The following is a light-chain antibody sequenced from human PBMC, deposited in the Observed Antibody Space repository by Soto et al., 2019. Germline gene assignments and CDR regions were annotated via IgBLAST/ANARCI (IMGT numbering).Light chain of an antibody. CDR3: QQYASSRT. CDR2: GAS. J-gene: IGKJ1*01. CDR1: QSVTTNY. Sequence: EIVMTQSPATLSVSPGERATLSCRASQSVTTNYLAWFQQKPGQAPRLLMYGASSRATGIPDRFSGSGSGTDFTLTITRLEPADFAVYYCQQYASSRTFGQGTKV. V-gene: IGKV3-20*01.